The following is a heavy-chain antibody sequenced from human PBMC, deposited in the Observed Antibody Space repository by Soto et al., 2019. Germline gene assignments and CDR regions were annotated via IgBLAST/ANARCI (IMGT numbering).Heavy chain of an antibody. CDR1: GYTFTSYA. CDR3: AMSSGYYFMDDD. V-gene: IGHV1-3*05. D-gene: IGHD3-22*01. CDR2: INAGNGNT. Sequence: QVQLVQSGAEEKKPGASVKVSCKASGYTFTSYAMNWVRQAPGQRLEWMGWINAGNGNTKYSQKFQGRVTITRDTSASTAYMELSSLRSEDTAVYYCAMSSGYYFMDDDWGQGTLVTVSS. J-gene: IGHJ4*02.